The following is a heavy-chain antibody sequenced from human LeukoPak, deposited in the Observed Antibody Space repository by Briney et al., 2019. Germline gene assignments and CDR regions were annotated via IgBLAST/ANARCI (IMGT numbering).Heavy chain of an antibody. CDR1: GYSFTNYW. Sequence: AGESLKISCKGSGYSFTNYWIGWVRQMPGKGLEWMGIIYPGDSDTRYSPSFQGQVTISADKSISTAYLQWSSLKASDTAMYYCARRAMVGEFEANYYYYMDVWGKGTTVTVSS. D-gene: IGHD3-16*01. CDR2: IYPGDSDT. J-gene: IGHJ6*03. CDR3: ARRAMVGEFEANYYYYMDV. V-gene: IGHV5-51*01.